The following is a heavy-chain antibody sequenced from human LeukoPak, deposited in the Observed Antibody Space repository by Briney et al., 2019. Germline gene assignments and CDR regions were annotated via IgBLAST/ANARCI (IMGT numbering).Heavy chain of an antibody. Sequence: ASVKVSCKASGGTFSSYAISWVRQAPGQGLEWMGRIIPILGIANYAQKFQGRVTITADKSTSTAYMELSSLRSEDTAVYYCARAPIVGATLDYWGQGTLVTVSS. CDR2: IIPILGIA. D-gene: IGHD1-26*01. V-gene: IGHV1-69*04. CDR1: GGTFSSYA. J-gene: IGHJ4*02. CDR3: ARAPIVGATLDY.